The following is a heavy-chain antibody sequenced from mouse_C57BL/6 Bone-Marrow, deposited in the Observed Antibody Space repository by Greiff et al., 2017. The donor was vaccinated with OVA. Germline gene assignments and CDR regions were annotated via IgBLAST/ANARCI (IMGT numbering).Heavy chain of an antibody. D-gene: IGHD1-1*01. CDR2: INPNNGGT. Sequence: VQLQQSGPELVKPGASVKISCKASGYTFTDYYMNWVKQSHGKSLEWIGDINPNNGGTSYNQKFKGKATLTVDKSSSTAYMELRSLTSEDSAVYYCVGGYYYGSSPYYFDYWGQGTTLTVSS. V-gene: IGHV1-26*01. CDR1: GYTFTDYY. J-gene: IGHJ2*01. CDR3: VGGYYYGSSPYYFDY.